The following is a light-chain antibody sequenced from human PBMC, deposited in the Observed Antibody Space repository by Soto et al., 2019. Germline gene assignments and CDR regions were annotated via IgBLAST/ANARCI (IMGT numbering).Light chain of an antibody. J-gene: IGLJ2*01. CDR1: SSDVGGYNY. CDR2: DVS. CDR3: ASYTSSSTLVV. V-gene: IGLV2-14*03. Sequence: QSVLTQPASVSASPGQSITISCTGTSSDVGGYNYLSWFQHHPGKAPKLIIYDVSNRPSGVSNRFSGSKSGNTASLSISGLQAGDEADYYCASYTSSSTLVVFGGGTQLTVL.